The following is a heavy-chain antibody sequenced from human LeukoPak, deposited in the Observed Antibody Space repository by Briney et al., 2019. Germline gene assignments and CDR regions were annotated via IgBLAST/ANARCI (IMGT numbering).Heavy chain of an antibody. J-gene: IGHJ4*02. CDR1: GFTFSSYS. CDR3: ARDRGYCSSTSCYLIFDY. Sequence: GSLRLSCAASGFTFSSYSMNWVRQAPGKGLEWVSSISSSSSYIYYADSAKGRFTISRDNAKNSLYLQMNSLRAEDTAVYYCARDRGYCSSTSCYLIFDYWGQGTLVTVSS. CDR2: ISSSSSYI. V-gene: IGHV3-21*01. D-gene: IGHD2-2*01.